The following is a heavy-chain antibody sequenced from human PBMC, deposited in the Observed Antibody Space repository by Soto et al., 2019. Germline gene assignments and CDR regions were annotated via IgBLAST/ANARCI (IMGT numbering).Heavy chain of an antibody. Sequence: SVKVSCKASGGTFSSYGIHWVRQAPGLGLEWMGGIIPMSGKTNYAEKFQDKVAISVDESTRAAYMELRSLTSEDTAMYYCAREKYYGSGSYHRDAFDIWGQGTMVTVSS. CDR3: AREKYYGSGSYHRDAFDI. D-gene: IGHD3-10*01. CDR2: IIPMSGKT. V-gene: IGHV1-69*13. J-gene: IGHJ3*02. CDR1: GGTFSSYG.